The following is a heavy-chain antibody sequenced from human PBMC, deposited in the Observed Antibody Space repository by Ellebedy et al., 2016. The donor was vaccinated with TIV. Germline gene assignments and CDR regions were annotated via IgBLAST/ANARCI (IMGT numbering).Heavy chain of an antibody. CDR3: AKGWFSSDI. Sequence: GESLKISCAASGFTFSNYGMSWVRQAPGKGLEWVSIFGGSGGSTYYADSVKGRFTISRDNSKNTLYLQMNSLRAEDTALYYCAKGWFSSDIWGQGTTVTVSS. CDR2: FGGSGGST. CDR1: GFTFSNYG. D-gene: IGHD3-10*01. V-gene: IGHV3-23*01. J-gene: IGHJ3*02.